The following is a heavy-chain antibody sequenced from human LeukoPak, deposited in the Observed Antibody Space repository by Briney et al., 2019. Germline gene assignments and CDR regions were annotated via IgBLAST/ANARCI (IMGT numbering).Heavy chain of an antibody. D-gene: IGHD1-26*01. J-gene: IGHJ4*02. Sequence: GGSLRLSCAASGFIFSSYAMSWVRQAPGKGLEWVAFIRYDGSSKYNADSVKGRFTISRDNSKNTVYLQMSSLRAEDTAVYYCAKDMGGLLAKHYLDYWGQGTLITVSS. CDR3: AKDMGGLLAKHYLDY. CDR1: GFIFSSYA. CDR2: IRYDGSSK. V-gene: IGHV3-30*02.